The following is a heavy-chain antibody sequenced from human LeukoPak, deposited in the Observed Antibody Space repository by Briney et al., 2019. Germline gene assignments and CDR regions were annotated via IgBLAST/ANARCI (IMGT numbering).Heavy chain of an antibody. D-gene: IGHD6-19*01. J-gene: IGHJ6*02. Sequence: GGSLRRSCAASGFTVSNNYMSWVRQAPGKGLEWVSVIYSGGSTYYADSVKGRFTISRDNSKNTLYLQMNSLRAEDTAVYYCARDSYSSGWDYYYYYGMDVWGQGTTVTVSS. CDR2: IYSGGST. CDR3: ARDSYSSGWDYYYYYGMDV. CDR1: GFTVSNNY. V-gene: IGHV3-53*01.